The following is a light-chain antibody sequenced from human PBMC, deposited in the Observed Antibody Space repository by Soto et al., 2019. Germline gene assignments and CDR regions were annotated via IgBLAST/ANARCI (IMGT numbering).Light chain of an antibody. CDR2: AAS. CDR3: QQYDDLPRT. J-gene: IGKJ2*01. CDR1: QSISTY. V-gene: IGKV1-33*01. Sequence: DIQMTQSPSSLSPSVGDRVTISCRASQSISTYLNWYQQKPGKAPKLLIYAASSLQSGVPSRFSGSGSGTDFTFTINSLEPEDVATYYCQQYDDLPRTFGQGTKLQVK.